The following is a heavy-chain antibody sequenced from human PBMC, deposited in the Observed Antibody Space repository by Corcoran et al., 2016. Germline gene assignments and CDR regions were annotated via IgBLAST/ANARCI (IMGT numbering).Heavy chain of an antibody. J-gene: IGHJ4*02. D-gene: IGHD1-26*01. V-gene: IGHV4-59*01. CDR1: GGSISSYY. CDR2: IYYSGST. Sequence: QVQLQESGPGLVKPSETLSLTCTVSGGSISSYYWSWIRQPPGKGLEWIGYIYYSGSTNYNPSLKSRVTISVDTSKNQFSLKLSSVTAADTAVYYCARGKMGGTDYWGQGTLGTVSS. CDR3: ARGKMGGTDY.